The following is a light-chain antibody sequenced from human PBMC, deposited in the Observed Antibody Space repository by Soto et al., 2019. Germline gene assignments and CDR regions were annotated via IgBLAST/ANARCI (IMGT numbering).Light chain of an antibody. CDR3: QQSYSTPPWT. V-gene: IGKV1-39*01. CDR2: AAS. Sequence: DIQMTQSPSSLSASVGDRVTITCRASQSISSYLNWYQQKPGKAPNLLIYAASSLQSVVPSRFSGSVSGTDFTLTISSLQPEDFATYYCQQSYSTPPWTFGQGTKVEIK. J-gene: IGKJ1*01. CDR1: QSISSY.